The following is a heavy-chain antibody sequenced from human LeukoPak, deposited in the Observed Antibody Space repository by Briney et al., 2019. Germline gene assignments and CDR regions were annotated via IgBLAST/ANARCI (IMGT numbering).Heavy chain of an antibody. CDR3: ARGFSGIAAANFDY. D-gene: IGHD6-13*01. Sequence: PSETLSLTCTVSGGSISSYYWSWIRQPPGKGLEWIGYIYYSGSTNYNPSLKSRVTISVDTSKNQFSLKLSSVTAADTAVYYCARGFSGIAAANFDYWGQGTLVTVSS. V-gene: IGHV4-59*01. CDR1: GGSISSYY. J-gene: IGHJ4*02. CDR2: IYYSGST.